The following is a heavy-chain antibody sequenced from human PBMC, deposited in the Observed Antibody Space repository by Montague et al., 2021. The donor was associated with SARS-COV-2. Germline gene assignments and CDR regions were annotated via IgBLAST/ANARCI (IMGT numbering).Heavy chain of an antibody. V-gene: IGHV4-4*07. CDR2: MFPSGRT. CDR3: ARDKVTTSVFDH. CDR1: GGSITAYY. J-gene: IGHJ4*01. Sequence: SETLSLTCSVSGGSITAYYWTWIRQPAGKGLQWIGRMFPSGRTNYNPSLNSRVTISVDTSKNQFSLDVRSVTATDTATYFCARDKVTTSVFDHWGHGILVTVSS. D-gene: IGHD4-17*01.